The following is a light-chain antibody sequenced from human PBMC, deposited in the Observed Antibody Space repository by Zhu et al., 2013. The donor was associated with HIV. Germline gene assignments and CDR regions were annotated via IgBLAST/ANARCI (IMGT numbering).Light chain of an antibody. J-gene: IGKJ1*01. Sequence: DIQMTQSPSSLSTSVGDRVIITCRATHDISNLVAWYQVKPGQPPRLLIYAASTLQSGVPSRFSGSGYGTHFTLTITSLRPEDVATYFCERYDSFPRTFGQGTEGGN. V-gene: IGKV1-27*01. CDR2: AAS. CDR3: ERYDSFPRT. CDR1: HDISNL.